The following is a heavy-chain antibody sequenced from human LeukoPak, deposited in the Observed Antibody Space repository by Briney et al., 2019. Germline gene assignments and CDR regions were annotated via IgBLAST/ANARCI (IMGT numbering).Heavy chain of an antibody. J-gene: IGHJ4*02. V-gene: IGHV3-30-3*01. Sequence: PGGSLRLSCAASGFTFSSYAMHWVRQAPGKGLEWAAVISYDGSNKYYADSVKGRFTISRDNSKNTLYLQMNSLRAEDTAVYYCARLGVSSGYYEYYFDYWGQGTLVTVSS. D-gene: IGHD3-22*01. CDR1: GFTFSSYA. CDR3: ARLGVSSGYYEYYFDY. CDR2: ISYDGSNK.